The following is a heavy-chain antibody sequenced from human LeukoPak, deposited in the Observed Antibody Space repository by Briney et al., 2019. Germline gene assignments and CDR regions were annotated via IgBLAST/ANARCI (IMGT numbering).Heavy chain of an antibody. CDR1: GYAFTDDY. Sequence: ASVKVSCKTSGYAFTDDYLHWVRQAAGQGLEWRGGINPNSGGTSSAQKFQGRFNMTRDTSITTVYMEVAWLTSEDTAIYYCARADRLDGAPYLIGPWGQGTLVTVSS. CDR3: ARADRLDGAPYLIGP. D-gene: IGHD2-21*01. CDR2: INPNSGGT. V-gene: IGHV1-2*02. J-gene: IGHJ5*02.